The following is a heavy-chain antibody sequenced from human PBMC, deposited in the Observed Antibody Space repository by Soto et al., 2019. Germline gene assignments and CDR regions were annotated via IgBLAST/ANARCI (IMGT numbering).Heavy chain of an antibody. Sequence: SLKISCATPGFTFSTFALHWVRQAPGEGLEWVALISHDGRIEKYADSVKGRFTISRDNSKNTLYMQMDSLRHEDTGVYYCARDGLPDDFRSGGYWFDPWGQGTQVTVSS. V-gene: IGHV3-30-3*01. CDR3: ARDGLPDDFRSGGYWFDP. CDR2: ISHDGRIE. J-gene: IGHJ5*02. D-gene: IGHD3-3*01. CDR1: GFTFSTFA.